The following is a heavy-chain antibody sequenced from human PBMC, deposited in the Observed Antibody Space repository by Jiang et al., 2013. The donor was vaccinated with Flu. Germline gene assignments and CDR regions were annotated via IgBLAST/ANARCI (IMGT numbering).Heavy chain of an antibody. D-gene: IGHD4/OR15-4a*01. CDR3: ARSRLVLVYYYYYMDV. CDR1: GDSVSSNSAA. CDR2: TYYRSKWYN. V-gene: IGHV6-1*01. J-gene: IGHJ6*03. Sequence: TLSLTCAISGDSVSSNSAAWNWIRQSPSRGLEWLGRTYYRSKWYNDYAVSVKSRITINPDTSENQFSLQLNSVTPEDTAVYYCARSRLVLVYYYYYMDVWGKGTTVTVSS.